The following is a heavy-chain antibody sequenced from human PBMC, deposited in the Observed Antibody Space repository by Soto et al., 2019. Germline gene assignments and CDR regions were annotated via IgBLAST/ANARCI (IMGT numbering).Heavy chain of an antibody. V-gene: IGHV3-23*01. CDR1: GFTFSSYA. J-gene: IGHJ6*02. CDR2: ISGSGGST. CDR3: AKGDQYCSGGSCYSDYYYGMDV. D-gene: IGHD2-15*01. Sequence: GGSLRLSCAASGFTFSSYAMSWVRQAPGKGLEWVSAISGSGGSTYYADSVKGRFTISRDNSKNTLYLQMNSLRAEDTAVYYCAKGDQYCSGGSCYSDYYYGMDVWGQGT.